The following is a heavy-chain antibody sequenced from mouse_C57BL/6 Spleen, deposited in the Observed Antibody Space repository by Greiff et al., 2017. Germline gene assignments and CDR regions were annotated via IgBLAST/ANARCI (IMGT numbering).Heavy chain of an antibody. CDR1: GYSITSGYY. CDR2: ISYDGSN. CDR3: ASRGDLGYAMDY. Sequence: DVQLQESGPGLVKPSQSLSLTCSVTGYSITSGYYWNWIRQFPGNKLEWMGYISYDGSNNYNPSLKNRISITRDTTKNQFFLKLNTVTTEDPATYYWASRGDLGYAMDYWGQGTSVTVSS. V-gene: IGHV3-6*01. J-gene: IGHJ4*01. D-gene: IGHD3-3*01.